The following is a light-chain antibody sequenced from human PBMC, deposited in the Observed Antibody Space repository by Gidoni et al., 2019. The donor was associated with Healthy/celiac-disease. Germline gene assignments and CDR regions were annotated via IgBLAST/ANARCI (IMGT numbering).Light chain of an antibody. CDR3: QKRSNWPPLFT. J-gene: IGKJ3*01. Sequence: EMVLTQSPSTLSLSPGERATLSCRASQSVSSYLAWYQQKPGQAPRLLIYDASNRATGIPARLSGSGSGTDFTLTISSLEPEDFAVYYCQKRSNWPPLFTFGPGTKVDIK. CDR2: DAS. CDR1: QSVSSY. V-gene: IGKV3-11*01.